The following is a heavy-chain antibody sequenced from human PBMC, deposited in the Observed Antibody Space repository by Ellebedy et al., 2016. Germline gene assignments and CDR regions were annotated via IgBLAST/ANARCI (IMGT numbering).Heavy chain of an antibody. V-gene: IGHV3-7*03. CDR2: IKQDGSAK. CDR1: GVTFSNYW. D-gene: IGHD3-16*01. Sequence: GGSLRLXCVASGVTFSNYWMSWVRQAPGKGLDWVANIKQDGSAKNYVDSVKGRFTISRDNAKNSLYLQMNSLRAEDTAVYYCAREGSYDGSGNDFWGQGTLVTVSS. CDR3: AREGSYDGSGNDF. J-gene: IGHJ4*02.